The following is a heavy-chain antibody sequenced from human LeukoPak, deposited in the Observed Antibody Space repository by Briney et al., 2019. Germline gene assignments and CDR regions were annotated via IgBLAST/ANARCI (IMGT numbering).Heavy chain of an antibody. V-gene: IGHV3-30*02. D-gene: IGHD3-10*01. CDR2: IRFDGSHK. Sequence: GSLRLSCAASGFTFSDYGMHWVRQAPGKGLEWVALIRFDGSHKYYADSVKGRFTISRDNSKSTVYLQMNSLRAEDTAGYYCSKGLTSDFGGDFDPWGQGTLVTVSS. CDR1: GFTFSDYG. CDR3: SKGLTSDFGGDFDP. J-gene: IGHJ5*02.